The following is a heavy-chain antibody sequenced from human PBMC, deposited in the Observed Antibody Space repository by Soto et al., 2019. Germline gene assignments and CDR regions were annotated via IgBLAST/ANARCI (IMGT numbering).Heavy chain of an antibody. CDR2: ITSSSGTM. V-gene: IGHV3-48*01. Sequence: EVQLVESGGGLVQPGGSLRLSCAASGFTFSTHSMNWVRQAPGKGLEWISYITSSSGTMYADSVKGRFTISRDNAKNSLYLQMNSLRAEDTAVYFCVGDVWFQLIYWGQGTLVPGSS. CDR3: VGDVWFQLIY. D-gene: IGHD2-2*01. J-gene: IGHJ4*02. CDR1: GFTFSTHS.